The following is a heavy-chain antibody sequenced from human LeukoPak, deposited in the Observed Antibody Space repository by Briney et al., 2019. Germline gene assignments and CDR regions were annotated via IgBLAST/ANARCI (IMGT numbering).Heavy chain of an antibody. CDR2: ISGSGEST. CDR3: AKDAIGQYRPYYFDC. D-gene: IGHD3-16*02. Sequence: GGSLRLSCAASGFTFTSFAMSWVRQAQGKGLEWVSSISGSGESTYNADYVKGRFTVSRDNSKNTVNLQLNSLRAEDTAVYYCAKDAIGQYRPYYFDCWGQGTLVTVSS. CDR1: GFTFTSFA. J-gene: IGHJ4*02. V-gene: IGHV3-23*01.